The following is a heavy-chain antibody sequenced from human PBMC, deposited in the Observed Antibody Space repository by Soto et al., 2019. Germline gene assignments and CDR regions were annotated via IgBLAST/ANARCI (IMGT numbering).Heavy chain of an antibody. CDR3: AKGGYYSVFDI. V-gene: IGHV3-23*01. Sequence: XVSLRLSCVASGFPFSSYAMSWVRQTPGQGLEWVSGISGSGVLTYYADSVKGRFTISRDNSNNTLSLQVHSLRVEDTAVYFCAKGGYYSVFDIWGQGTMVTVSS. CDR1: GFPFSSYA. D-gene: IGHD3-16*01. J-gene: IGHJ3*02. CDR2: ISGSGVLT.